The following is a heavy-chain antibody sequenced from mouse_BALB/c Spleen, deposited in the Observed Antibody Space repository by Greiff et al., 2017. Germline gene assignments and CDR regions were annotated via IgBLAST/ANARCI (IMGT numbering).Heavy chain of an antibody. J-gene: IGHJ3*01. D-gene: IGHD1-1*01. CDR1: GFTFSDYY. CDR2: ISAGGSYT. Sequence: EVHLVESGGGLVKPGGSLKLSCAASGFTFSDYYMYWVRQTPEKRLEWVATISAGGSYTYYPDSVKGRFTISRDNAKNNRYLQMSSLKSEDTAMYYCARACSGCSQGPFAYWGQGTLVTVSA. V-gene: IGHV5-4*02. CDR3: ARACSGCSQGPFAY.